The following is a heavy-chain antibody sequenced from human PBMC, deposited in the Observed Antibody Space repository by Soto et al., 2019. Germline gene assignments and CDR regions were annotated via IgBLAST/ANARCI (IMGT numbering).Heavy chain of an antibody. CDR2: ISYSGST. CDR3: ARYRGYSYGHYYGLDV. Sequence: SETLSLTCTVSDASISTYYWSWIRQPPGKGLEWIGYISYSGSTKYNPSLKSRVTVSLDTSKSQFSLKLNSVTAADTAVYYCARYRGYSYGHYYGLDVWGQGTTVTVSS. CDR1: DASISTYY. D-gene: IGHD5-18*01. J-gene: IGHJ6*02. V-gene: IGHV4-59*01.